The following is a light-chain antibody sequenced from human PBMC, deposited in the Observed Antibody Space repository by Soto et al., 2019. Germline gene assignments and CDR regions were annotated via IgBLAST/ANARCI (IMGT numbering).Light chain of an antibody. CDR3: SSYAGSSIPVA. Sequence: QSVLTQPPSASGSPGQSVTISCTGASSDVGGYNFVSWYQHHPGKAPRLMIYDVTQPPSGVPDRFSGSKSGNTASLTVSGLQVDDEAYYYCSSYAGSSIPVAFGGGTKLTVL. CDR2: DVT. J-gene: IGLJ2*01. CDR1: SSDVGGYNF. V-gene: IGLV2-8*01.